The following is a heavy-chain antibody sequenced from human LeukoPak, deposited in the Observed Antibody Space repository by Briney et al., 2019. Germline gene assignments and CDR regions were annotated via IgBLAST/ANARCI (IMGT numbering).Heavy chain of an antibody. Sequence: ASVKVSCKASGYTFTGYYIHWVRQAPGQGLEWMGWINPNSGGTNYAQKFQGRVTMTRDTSISAVYMELSRLRSDDTAVYYCARDGRDGYNLVHYWDQGTLVTVSS. CDR2: INPNSGGT. J-gene: IGHJ4*02. V-gene: IGHV1-2*02. D-gene: IGHD5-24*01. CDR3: ARDGRDGYNLVHY. CDR1: GYTFTGYY.